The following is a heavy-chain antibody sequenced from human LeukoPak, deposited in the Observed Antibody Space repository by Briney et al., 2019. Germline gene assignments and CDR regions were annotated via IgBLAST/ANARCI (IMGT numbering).Heavy chain of an antibody. CDR2: IRYDGSNK. CDR1: GFTFSRHG. D-gene: IGHD3-22*01. CDR3: AKDHYYDSSGGGYFDY. Sequence: GGTLRLSCVASGFTFSRHGMHWVRQAPGKGLEWVAFIRYDGSNKYYADSVKGRFTISRDNSKNTLYLQMNSLRAEDTAVYYCAKDHYYDSSGGGYFDYWGQGTLVTVSS. V-gene: IGHV3-30*02. J-gene: IGHJ4*02.